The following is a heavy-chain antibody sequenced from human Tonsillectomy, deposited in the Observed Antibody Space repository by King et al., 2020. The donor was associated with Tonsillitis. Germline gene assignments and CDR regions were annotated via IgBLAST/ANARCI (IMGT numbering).Heavy chain of an antibody. J-gene: IGHJ3*02. D-gene: IGHD5-12*01. CDR3: TTVNIVAYDAFDI. Sequence: VQLVESGGGLVQPGGSLKLSCAASGFTFSGSAMHWVRQASGKGLEWVGRIRTKANSYATTYAESLKGRFTISRDDSKNTAYLQMNSLKTEDTAVYYCTTVNIVAYDAFDIWGQGTMVTVYS. CDR2: IRTKANSYAT. CDR1: GFTFSGSA. V-gene: IGHV3-73*02.